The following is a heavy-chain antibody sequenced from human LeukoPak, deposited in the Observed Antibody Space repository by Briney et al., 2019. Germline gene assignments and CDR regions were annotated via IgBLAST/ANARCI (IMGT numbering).Heavy chain of an antibody. J-gene: IGHJ4*02. D-gene: IGHD1-26*01. CDR1: GFTFSSYS. CDR2: ISSSSSYI. CDR3: AKDPGSYYYFDY. Sequence: GGSLRLSCAASGFTFSSYSMNWVRQAPGKGLEWVSSISSSSSYIYYADSVKGRFTISRDNAKNSLYLQMNSPRAEDTAVYYCAKDPGSYYYFDYWGQGTLVTVSS. V-gene: IGHV3-21*01.